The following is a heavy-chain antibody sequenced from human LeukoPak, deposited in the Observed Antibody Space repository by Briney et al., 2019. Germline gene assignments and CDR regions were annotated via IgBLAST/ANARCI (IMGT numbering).Heavy chain of an antibody. J-gene: IGHJ3*02. D-gene: IGHD2-15*01. Sequence: GGSLRLSCAASRFTFSSYSMNWVRQAPGKGLEWVSSISSSGSYIYYADSVKGRFTISRDNAKNSLYLQMNSLRAEDTAVYYCARDATAGYCSGGSCFDAFDIWGQGTMVTVSS. V-gene: IGHV3-21*01. CDR1: RFTFSSYS. CDR3: ARDATAGYCSGGSCFDAFDI. CDR2: ISSSGSYI.